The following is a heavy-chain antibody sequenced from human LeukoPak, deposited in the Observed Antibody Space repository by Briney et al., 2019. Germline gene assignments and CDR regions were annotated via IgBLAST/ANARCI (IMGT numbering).Heavy chain of an antibody. CDR3: ASPGAADEHFNWSDP. D-gene: IGHD6-25*01. J-gene: IGHJ5*02. CDR1: GFTFSDYY. Sequence: PGGSLRLSCAASGFTFSDYYMSWIRQAPGKGLEWVSYISSSGSTIYYADSVKGRFIISRDNAKNSLYLQMNSLRAEDTAVYYCASPGAADEHFNWSDPWGQGTLATVSS. V-gene: IGHV3-11*01. CDR2: ISSSGSTI.